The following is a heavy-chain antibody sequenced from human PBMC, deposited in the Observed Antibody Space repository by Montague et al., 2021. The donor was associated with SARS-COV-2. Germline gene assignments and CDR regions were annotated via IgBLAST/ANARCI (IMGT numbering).Heavy chain of an antibody. CDR3: ARVRAVPAAMRIFSLGRSYYGMDV. V-gene: IGHV4-34*01. Sequence: SETLSLTCAVYGGSFSGYYWSWIRQPPGKGLEWIGEINHSGSTNYNPSLKSRVTISVDRSKNQFSLKLSSVTAVDTAVYYCARVRAVPAAMRIFSLGRSYYGMDVWGQGTTVTVSS. CDR1: GGSFSGYY. J-gene: IGHJ6*02. D-gene: IGHD2-2*01. CDR2: INHSGST.